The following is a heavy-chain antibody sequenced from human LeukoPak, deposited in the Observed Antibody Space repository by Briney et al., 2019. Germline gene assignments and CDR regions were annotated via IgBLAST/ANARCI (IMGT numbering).Heavy chain of an antibody. Sequence: RAGASLQISCQGSGSSFTSYWIGWVRPLGGKGLEWMGIIYPGDSDTRYSPSFQGQVTISADKSISTAYLQWSSLKASDTAIYYCARHEGYCSGGSCYGGYWGQGTLVTVSS. CDR1: GSSFTSYW. D-gene: IGHD2-15*01. J-gene: IGHJ4*02. V-gene: IGHV5-51*01. CDR2: IYPGDSDT. CDR3: ARHEGYCSGGSCYGGY.